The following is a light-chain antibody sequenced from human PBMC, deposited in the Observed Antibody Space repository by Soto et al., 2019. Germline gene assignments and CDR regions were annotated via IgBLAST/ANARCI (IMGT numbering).Light chain of an antibody. J-gene: IGKJ1*01. Sequence: DIQMTQSPSSLSASLGDRVTVTCRASQSISTYLNWFQQRPGKAPKLLIYGAYTLQDGVPSRFSGSGSETEFTLTISSLQAQDFATYYCQQSFGAPRRFGKGTRVDIK. CDR2: GAY. CDR3: QQSFGAPRR. V-gene: IGKV1-39*01. CDR1: QSISTY.